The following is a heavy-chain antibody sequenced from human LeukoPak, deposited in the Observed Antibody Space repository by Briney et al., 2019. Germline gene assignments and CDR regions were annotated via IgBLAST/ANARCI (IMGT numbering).Heavy chain of an antibody. CDR3: ARDPDYGDPY. J-gene: IGHJ4*02. CDR1: GFTLTDHY. Sequence: PGGSLRLSCTVSGFTLTDHYMTWYRQTPGRGLEWISWITASGTTKDYADSVKGRFTISRDNSKNSVYLQMSSLRADDKAVYYCARDPDYGDPYWGQGTLVTVSS. V-gene: IGHV3-11*01. D-gene: IGHD4-17*01. CDR2: ITASGTTK.